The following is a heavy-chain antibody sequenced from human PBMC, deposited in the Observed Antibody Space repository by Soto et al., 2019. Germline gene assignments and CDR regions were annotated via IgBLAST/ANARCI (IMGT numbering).Heavy chain of an antibody. V-gene: IGHV4-59*01. J-gene: IGHJ6*02. Sequence: SETLSLTCTVSGGSISGYYWSWIRQPPGKGLEWIGYIYYSGSTNYNPSLKSRVTISVDTSKSQFSLKLSSVTAADTAVYYCARTGGYSSSWYDYYYGMDVWGQGTTVTVSS. CDR2: IYYSGST. D-gene: IGHD6-13*01. CDR3: ARTGGYSSSWYDYYYGMDV. CDR1: GGSISGYY.